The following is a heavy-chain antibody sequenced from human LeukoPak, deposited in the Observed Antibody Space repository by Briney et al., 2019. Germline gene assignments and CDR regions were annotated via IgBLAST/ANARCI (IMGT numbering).Heavy chain of an antibody. J-gene: IGHJ4*02. V-gene: IGHV1-2*02. CDR2: INPNGGGT. D-gene: IGHD2-2*01. CDR1: GYTFTGYY. Sequence: ASVKVSCKASGYTFTGYYLHWVRQAPGQGLEWMGWINPNGGGTYYAQKFQGRVTMTRDTSISTAYMELNILNTDDTAMYYCVALLLGYCSNASCYPFDYWGQGTLVTVSS. CDR3: VALLLGYCSNASCYPFDY.